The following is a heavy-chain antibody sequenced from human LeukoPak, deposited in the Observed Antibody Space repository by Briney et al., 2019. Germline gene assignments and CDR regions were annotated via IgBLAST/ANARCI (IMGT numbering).Heavy chain of an antibody. D-gene: IGHD5-12*01. J-gene: IGHJ3*02. CDR3: ARSHSGYDSSDAFDI. V-gene: IGHV3-21*01. CDR1: GFTFSSSS. CDR2: ISSSGRYI. Sequence: PGGSLRLSCSASGFTFSSSSMNWVRQAPGKGLEWVSSISSSGRYIYNADSMKGRFTISRDNARNPLYLQMNSLRAEDTAVYYCARSHSGYDSSDAFDIWGQGTMVTVSS.